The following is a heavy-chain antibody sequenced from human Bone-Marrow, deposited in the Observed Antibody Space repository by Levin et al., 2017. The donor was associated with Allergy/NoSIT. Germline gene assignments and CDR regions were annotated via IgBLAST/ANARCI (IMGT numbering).Heavy chain of an antibody. D-gene: IGHD6-13*01. Sequence: GESLKIFCATSGFPFSTYGMAWVRQAPGKGLEWVASITTTSNYIHYADSVKGRFTISRDNANNSLSLQMNRLRGEDTAVYYCARAAGAAGRGGMDVWGQGAAVTVSS. CDR1: GFPFSTYG. CDR2: ITTTSNYI. V-gene: IGHV3-21*01. CDR3: ARAAGAAGRGGMDV. J-gene: IGHJ6*02.